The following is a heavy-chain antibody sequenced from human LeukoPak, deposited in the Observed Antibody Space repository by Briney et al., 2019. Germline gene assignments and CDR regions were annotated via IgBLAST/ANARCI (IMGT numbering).Heavy chain of an antibody. D-gene: IGHD3-22*01. J-gene: IGHJ4*02. V-gene: IGHV4-59*08. CDR2: LDNTERA. Sequence: EASETLSLTCTVSGGSISSYYWSWIRQPPGKGLEWIGYLDNTERANYNPSLKSRLTISLDTSNIRFSLKLSSVTAADTAVYFCARGSNRYYFDSSGYHYYLDSWGQGTLVTVSS. CDR3: ARGSNRYYFDSSGYHYYLDS. CDR1: GGSISSYY.